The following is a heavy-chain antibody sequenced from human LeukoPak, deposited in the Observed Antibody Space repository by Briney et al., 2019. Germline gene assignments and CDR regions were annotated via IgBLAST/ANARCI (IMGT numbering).Heavy chain of an antibody. J-gene: IGHJ6*02. CDR1: GFTVSSNY. V-gene: IGHV3-53*01. CDR3: ARDLGSPAYGMDV. D-gene: IGHD1-26*01. CDR2: IYSGGST. Sequence: GGSLRLSCTASGFTVSSNYMSWVRQAPGKGLVWVSVIYSGGSTYYADSVKGRFTISRDNSKNTLYLQMNSLRAEDTAVYYCARDLGSPAYGMDVWGQGTTVTVSS.